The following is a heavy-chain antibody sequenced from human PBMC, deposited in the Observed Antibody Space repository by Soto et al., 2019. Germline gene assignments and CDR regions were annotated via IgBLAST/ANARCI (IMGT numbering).Heavy chain of an antibody. Sequence: SETLSLTCTVSGDSVSSYYWSWIRQPAGKGLEWIGRIYTSGNTQYNPSLWSRVTMSVDTSKNQLSLKLSSVTAADTAVYFCAGDKGYYYDGMDVWGQGTTVTVSS. CDR1: GDSVSSYY. CDR2: IYTSGNT. CDR3: AGDKGYYYDGMDV. V-gene: IGHV4-4*07. D-gene: IGHD3-22*01. J-gene: IGHJ6*02.